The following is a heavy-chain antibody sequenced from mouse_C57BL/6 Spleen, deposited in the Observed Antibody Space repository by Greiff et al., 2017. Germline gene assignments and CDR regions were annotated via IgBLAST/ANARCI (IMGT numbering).Heavy chain of an antibody. CDR3: ARSSGGYDGAWFAY. V-gene: IGHV1-61*01. Sequence: VQLQQSGAELVRPGSSVKLSCKASGYTFTSYWMDWVKQRPGQGLEWIGNIYPSDSETHYNQKFKDKATLTVDKSSSTAYMQLSSLTSEDSAVYYCARSSGGYDGAWFAYWGQGTLVTVSA. CDR2: IYPSDSET. J-gene: IGHJ3*01. D-gene: IGHD2-2*01. CDR1: GYTFTSYW.